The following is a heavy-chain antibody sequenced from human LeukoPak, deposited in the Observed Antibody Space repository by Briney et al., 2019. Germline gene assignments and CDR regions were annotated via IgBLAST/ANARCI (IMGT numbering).Heavy chain of an antibody. Sequence: QPGGSLRLSCAASGFTFSSYAMSWVRQAPGKGLEWVSAISGSGGSTYYADSVKGRFTISRDNSKNTLHLQMNSLRAEDTAVYYCAKGSYDFWSGYHDYWGQGTLVTVSS. CDR2: ISGSGGST. CDR1: GFTFSSYA. V-gene: IGHV3-23*01. J-gene: IGHJ4*02. D-gene: IGHD3-3*01. CDR3: AKGSYDFWSGYHDY.